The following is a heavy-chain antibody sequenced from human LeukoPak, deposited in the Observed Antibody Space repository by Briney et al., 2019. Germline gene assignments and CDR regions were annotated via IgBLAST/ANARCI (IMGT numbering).Heavy chain of an antibody. D-gene: IGHD6-13*01. CDR1: GGSISSGGYS. CDR2: IYYSGST. CDR3: ARGRSSSWRQVDYFDY. J-gene: IGHJ4*02. V-gene: IGHV4-30-2*03. Sequence: SQTLSLTCAVSGGSISSGGYSWSWIRQPPGKGLEWIGSIYYSGSTYYNPSLKSRVTISVDTSKNQFSLKLSSVTAADTAVYYCARGRSSSWRQVDYFDYWGQGTLVTVSS.